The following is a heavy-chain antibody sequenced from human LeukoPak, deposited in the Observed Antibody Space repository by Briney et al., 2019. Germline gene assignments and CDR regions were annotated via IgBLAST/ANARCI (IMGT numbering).Heavy chain of an antibody. CDR3: SWAPDRYYYCGMDV. V-gene: IGHV1-2*02. Sequence: GASVKVSCKASGYTFTGYYMHWVRQAPGQGLEWMGWINPNSGGTNYAQKFQGRVTMTRDTSISTAYMELSRLRSDDTAVYYCSWAPDRYYYCGMDVWGQGTTVTVSS. CDR1: GYTFTGYY. CDR2: INPNSGGT. J-gene: IGHJ6*02.